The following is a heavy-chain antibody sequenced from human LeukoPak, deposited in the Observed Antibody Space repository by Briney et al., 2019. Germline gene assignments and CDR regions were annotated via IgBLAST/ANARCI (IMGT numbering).Heavy chain of an antibody. CDR3: ARGPPNWGYHY. CDR1: GYTFTSYD. V-gene: IGHV1-8*01. J-gene: IGHJ4*02. D-gene: IGHD7-27*01. Sequence: ASVKVSCKASGYTFTSYDFNWVRQATGQRPEWMGWMSPNSGDTGYAQKFQDRVTMTRNTSISTAYMELSSLRSDDTAVYYCARGPPNWGYHYWGLGTLVTVSS. CDR2: MSPNSGDT.